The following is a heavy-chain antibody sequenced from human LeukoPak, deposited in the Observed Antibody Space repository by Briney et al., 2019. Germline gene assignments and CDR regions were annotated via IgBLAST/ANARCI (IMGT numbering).Heavy chain of an antibody. V-gene: IGHV3-11*05. Sequence: GGSLRLSCAASGFTFSDYYMSWIRQAPEKGLEWVSYISSSSSYTNYADSVKGRFTISRDNAKNSLYLQMNSLRAEDTAVYYCARGSSSGWYGEDARWFDPWGQGTLVTVSS. CDR3: ARGSSSGWYGEDARWFDP. J-gene: IGHJ5*02. CDR2: ISSSSSYT. CDR1: GFTFSDYY. D-gene: IGHD6-19*01.